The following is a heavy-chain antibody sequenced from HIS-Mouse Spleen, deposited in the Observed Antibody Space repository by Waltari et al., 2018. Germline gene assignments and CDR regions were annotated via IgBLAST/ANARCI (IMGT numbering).Heavy chain of an antibody. Sequence: QVQLVQSGAEVKRPGASVKASCKAPGYPFTGYYMHWGRQAPGQGVGWMGWIHPKSGGTNYAQKCKGRVTMTRDTSISTSYMELRRLRADDTAVYYCARGLVGRDYGDWGYWGQGTLVTVSS. CDR2: IHPKSGGT. CDR1: GYPFTGYY. J-gene: IGHJ4*02. CDR3: ARGLVGRDYGDWGY. D-gene: IGHD4-17*01. V-gene: IGHV1-2*02.